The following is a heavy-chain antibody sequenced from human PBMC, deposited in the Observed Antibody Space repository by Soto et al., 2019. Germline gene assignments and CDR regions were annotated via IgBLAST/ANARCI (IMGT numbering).Heavy chain of an antibody. CDR1: GGTFSSYA. CDR3: AIDRTGTTKARRYFEY. D-gene: IGHD1-1*01. Sequence: QVQLVQSGAEVKKPGSSVKVSCTASGGTFSSYAISWVRQAPGQGLEWMGGIIPIFGTANYAQKFQGRVTLTADESTSTANMELSSQRAEDTAVYYCAIDRTGTTKARRYFEYWGQGTLITVSS. CDR2: IIPIFGTA. J-gene: IGHJ4*02. V-gene: IGHV1-69*01.